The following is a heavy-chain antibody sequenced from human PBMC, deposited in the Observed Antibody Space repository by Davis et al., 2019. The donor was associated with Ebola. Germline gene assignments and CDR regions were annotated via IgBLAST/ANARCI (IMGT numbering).Heavy chain of an antibody. V-gene: IGHV3-21*05. CDR2: ISSSSSYI. J-gene: IGHJ6*02. D-gene: IGHD3-10*01. CDR1: GFTFSSYS. Sequence: GGSLRLSCAASGFTFSSYSMNWVRQAPGKGLEWVSYISSSSSYIYYADSVKGRFTISRDNSKNSLYLQMNSLRTEDTALYYCAKPMVRGVLYYYYYYGMDVWGQGTTVTVSS. CDR3: AKPMVRGVLYYYYYYGMDV.